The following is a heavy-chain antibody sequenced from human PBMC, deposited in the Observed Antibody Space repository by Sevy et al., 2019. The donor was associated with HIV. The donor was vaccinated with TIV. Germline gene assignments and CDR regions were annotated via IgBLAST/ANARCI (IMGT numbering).Heavy chain of an antibody. J-gene: IGHJ4*02. CDR2: FSFGCGQI. V-gene: IGHV3-23*01. CDR3: AREGCSKPHDY. Sequence: GGSLRLSCAASGFTFRNYAMSWVRQAPGKGLEWVSTFSFGCGQINYADSVKGRFIISRDDSKNTLYLQMNSLRAEDTAIYYCAREGCSKPHDYRGQGTLVTVSS. CDR1: GFTFRNYA. D-gene: IGHD3-10*02.